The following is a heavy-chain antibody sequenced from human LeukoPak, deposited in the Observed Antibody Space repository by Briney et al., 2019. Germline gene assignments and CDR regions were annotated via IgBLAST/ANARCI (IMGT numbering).Heavy chain of an antibody. Sequence: GGSLRLSCAASGFTFSSYSMNWVRQAPGKGLEWVSSISSSSSYIYYADSVKGRFTISRDNAKNSLYLQMNSLRAEDTAVYYCGRTMVRGRNYFDYWGQGTLVTVSS. V-gene: IGHV3-21*01. CDR3: GRTMVRGRNYFDY. CDR1: GFTFSSYS. J-gene: IGHJ4*02. D-gene: IGHD3-10*01. CDR2: ISSSSSYI.